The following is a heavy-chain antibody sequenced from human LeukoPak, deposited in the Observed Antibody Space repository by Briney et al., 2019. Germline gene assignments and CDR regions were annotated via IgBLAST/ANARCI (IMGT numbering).Heavy chain of an antibody. V-gene: IGHV3-30*04. CDR2: ISYDGNKE. CDR1: GFTISRFA. J-gene: IGHJ4*02. Sequence: PGRSLRLSCAASGFTISRFAMHWVRQAPGKGLEWVTFISYDGNKEHQADSVKGRFTISRDNSKNTLYLKVNSLRAEDTAIYYCARDLSAGSGSYVFEYWGQGTLVTVSS. D-gene: IGHD3-10*01. CDR3: ARDLSAGSGSYVFEY.